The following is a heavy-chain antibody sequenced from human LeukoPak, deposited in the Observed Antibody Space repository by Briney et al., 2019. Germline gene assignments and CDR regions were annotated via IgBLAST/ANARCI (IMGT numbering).Heavy chain of an antibody. J-gene: IGHJ4*02. V-gene: IGHV3-30-3*01. CDR3: ARGRRNTAMVYFFDY. D-gene: IGHD5-18*01. CDR2: ISYDAIHK. Sequence: GGSLRLSCAASGFTFSHDWMSWVRQAPGKGLEWVAVISYDAIHKYYADSVKGRFTISRDNSKNTLYLQINSLRAEDTAVYFCARGRRNTAMVYFFDYWGQGTLVTVSS. CDR1: GFTFSHDW.